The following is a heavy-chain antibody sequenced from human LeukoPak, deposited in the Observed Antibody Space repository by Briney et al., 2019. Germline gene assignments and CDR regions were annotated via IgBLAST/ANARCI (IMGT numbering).Heavy chain of an antibody. CDR3: AKDFEFKWQQPSDH. CDR1: GFSFSNYA. Sequence: GGSLRLSCAVSGFSFSNYAMSWVRQFPGKGLEWVSGISGTGGNTYYADSVKGRFTISRDNSKNMLYLQMNSLTAEDTAIYFCAKDFEFKWQQPSDHWGQGTPVTVSS. CDR2: ISGTGGNT. V-gene: IGHV3-23*01. J-gene: IGHJ4*02. D-gene: IGHD1/OR15-1a*01.